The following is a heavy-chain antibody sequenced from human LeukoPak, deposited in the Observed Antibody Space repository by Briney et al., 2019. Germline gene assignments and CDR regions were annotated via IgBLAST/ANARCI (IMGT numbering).Heavy chain of an antibody. D-gene: IGHD2-15*01. CDR1: GFTVSSNY. Sequence: PGGSLRLSCAASGFTVSSNYMSWVRQAPGKGLEWVSVIFGGGTTYYADSVKGRFTISRDNSNNTVYLQTNSLRAEDTAVYYCARKAVNHFDYWGQGTLVTVSS. J-gene: IGHJ4*02. CDR3: ARKAVNHFDY. V-gene: IGHV3-53*01. CDR2: IFGGGTT.